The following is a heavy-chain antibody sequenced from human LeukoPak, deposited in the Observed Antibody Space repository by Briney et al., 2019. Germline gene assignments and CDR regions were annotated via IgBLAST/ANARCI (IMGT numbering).Heavy chain of an antibody. J-gene: IGHJ6*02. V-gene: IGHV3-30*04. Sequence: GGSLRLSCAASGFTFSSYAMHWVRQAPGKGLEWVAVIPYDGSNKYCADSVKGRFTISRDNSKNTLYLQMNSLRAEDTAVYYCARDRYDFWSGPSSYYGMDVWGQGTTVTVSS. CDR3: ARDRYDFWSGPSSYYGMDV. CDR1: GFTFSSYA. D-gene: IGHD3-3*01. CDR2: IPYDGSNK.